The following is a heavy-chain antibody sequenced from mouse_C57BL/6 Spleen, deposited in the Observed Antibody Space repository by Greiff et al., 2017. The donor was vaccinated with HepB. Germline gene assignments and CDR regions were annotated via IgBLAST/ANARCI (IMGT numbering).Heavy chain of an antibody. CDR3: AKYSNYAVNYAMDY. Sequence: QVQLQQSGPELVKPGASVKISCKASGYAFSSSWMNWVKQRPGKGLEWIGRIYPGDGDTNYNGKFKGKATLTADKSSSTAYMQLSSLTSEDSAVYCCAKYSNYAVNYAMDYWGQGTSVTVSS. CDR1: GYAFSSSW. V-gene: IGHV1-82*01. CDR2: IYPGDGDT. D-gene: IGHD2-5*01. J-gene: IGHJ4*01.